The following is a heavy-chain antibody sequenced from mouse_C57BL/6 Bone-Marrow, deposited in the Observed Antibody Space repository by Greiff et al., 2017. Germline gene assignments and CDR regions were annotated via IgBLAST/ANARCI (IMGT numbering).Heavy chain of an antibody. Sequence: VQLQQSGAELVKPGASVKMSCKASGYTFTSYWITWVKQRPGQGLEWIGDIYPGSGSTNYNEKFKSKATLTVDTSSSTAYMQLSSLTSEDSAVYYCARHDGSSFYYAMDYWGQGTSVTVSS. CDR3: ARHDGSSFYYAMDY. CDR1: GYTFTSYW. V-gene: IGHV1-55*01. J-gene: IGHJ4*01. CDR2: IYPGSGST. D-gene: IGHD1-1*01.